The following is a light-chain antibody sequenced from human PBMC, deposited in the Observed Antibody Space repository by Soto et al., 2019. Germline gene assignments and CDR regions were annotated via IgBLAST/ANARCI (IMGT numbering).Light chain of an antibody. V-gene: IGLV1-44*01. CDR2: SNN. Sequence: QSALTQPPSASGTPGQRVTISCSGSSSNIGSNTVNWYQQIPGTAPKLLIYSNNQRPSGVPDRFSGSKSDTSASLAISGLQSEDEGDYYCAAWDDSLHGYVFGTGTKLTVL. CDR1: SSNIGSNT. J-gene: IGLJ1*01. CDR3: AAWDDSLHGYV.